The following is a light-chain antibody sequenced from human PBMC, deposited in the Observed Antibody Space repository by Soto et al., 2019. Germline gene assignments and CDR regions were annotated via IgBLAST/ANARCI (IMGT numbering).Light chain of an antibody. CDR2: DVF. CDR1: QSISSW. CDR3: QQYNSYLLT. J-gene: IGKJ4*01. Sequence: DIPMTQSPSTLAASVGDRVTITCRASQSISSWLAWYQQIPGKAPKLLIYDVFSLESGVPSRFSGSGSGTEFTLTISSLQPDDFATYYCQQYNSYLLTFGGGTKVEIK. V-gene: IGKV1-5*01.